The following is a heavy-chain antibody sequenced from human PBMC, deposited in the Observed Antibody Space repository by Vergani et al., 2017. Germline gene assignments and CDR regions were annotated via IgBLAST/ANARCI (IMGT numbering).Heavy chain of an antibody. V-gene: IGHV1-46*01. CDR3: ARVDTVNTAERGGSYYYYGMDV. J-gene: IGHJ6*02. Sequence: QVQLVQSGAEVKKPGASVKVSCKASGYTFTSYYMHGVRQAPGQGLEWMGIINPSGGSTSYAQKFQGRVTMTRDTSTSTVYMELSSLRSEDTAVYYCARVDTVNTAERGGSYYYYGMDVWGQGTTVTVSS. CDR2: INPSGGST. CDR1: GYTFTSYY. D-gene: IGHD4-17*01.